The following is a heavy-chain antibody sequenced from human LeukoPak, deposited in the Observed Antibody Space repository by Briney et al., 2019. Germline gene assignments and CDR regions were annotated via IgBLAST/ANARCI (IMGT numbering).Heavy chain of an antibody. CDR2: IKQDGSEK. CDR3: ARPKHPSTTGTTGGAFDI. J-gene: IGHJ3*02. D-gene: IGHD1-1*01. V-gene: IGHV3-7*01. CDR1: GFTFSSYW. Sequence: GGSLRLSCAASGFTFSSYWMSWVRQAPGKGLEWVANIKQDGSEKYYMDSVKGRFTISRDNAKNSLYLQMNSLRAEDTAVYYCARPKHPSTTGTTGGAFDIWGQGTMVTVSS.